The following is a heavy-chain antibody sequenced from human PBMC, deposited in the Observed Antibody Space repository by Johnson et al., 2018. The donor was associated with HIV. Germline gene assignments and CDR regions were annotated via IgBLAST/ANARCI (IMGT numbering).Heavy chain of an antibody. V-gene: IGHV3-30-3*01. J-gene: IGHJ3*02. CDR1: GFSFGTYA. Sequence: VQLVESGGGVVQPGRSLRLSCAASGFSFGTYAMHWVRQAPGKGLEWVAVISYDGSNKYYADSVKGRLTISRDNSKNTLYLQMSSLRAEDTAMYYCARVTHIQLWANDAFDIWGQGTMVTVSS. D-gene: IGHD5-18*01. CDR2: ISYDGSNK. CDR3: ARVTHIQLWANDAFDI.